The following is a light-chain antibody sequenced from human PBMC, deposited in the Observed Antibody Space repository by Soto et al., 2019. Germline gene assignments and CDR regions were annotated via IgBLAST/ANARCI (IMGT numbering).Light chain of an antibody. Sequence: EIVLTQSPGTLSLSPGERATLSCSASQSVSSNYLAWYRQQPGQAPRLLICGASNRATGIPDRFSGSGSGTDFNLTISRLEPEDFAVYYCQQDGRSPPVTFGQGTRLEIK. CDR2: GAS. J-gene: IGKJ5*01. CDR3: QQDGRSPPVT. CDR1: QSVSSNY. V-gene: IGKV3-20*01.